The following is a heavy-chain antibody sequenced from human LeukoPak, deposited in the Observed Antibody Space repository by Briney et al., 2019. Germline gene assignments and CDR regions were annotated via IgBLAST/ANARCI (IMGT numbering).Heavy chain of an antibody. CDR3: ARGRYCSSTSCQTLWDAFDI. CDR2: TIPILGTA. J-gene: IGHJ3*02. V-gene: IGHV1-69*11. Sequence: SVKVSCKTSGGTFSSFGFSWVRQAPGQGLEWLGRTIPILGTANYAQKFQGRVTITADESTSTAYMELSSLRSEDTAVYYCARGRYCSSTSCQTLWDAFDIWGQGTMVTVSS. D-gene: IGHD2-2*01. CDR1: GGTFSSFG.